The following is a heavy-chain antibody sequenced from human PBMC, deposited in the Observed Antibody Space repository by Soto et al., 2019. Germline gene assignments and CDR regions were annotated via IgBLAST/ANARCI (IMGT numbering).Heavy chain of an antibody. V-gene: IGHV3-9*01. J-gene: IGHJ4*01. Sequence: GGSLRLSCAASGFTFDDYAMHWVRQAPGKGLEWVSGISWNSGSIGYADSVKGRFTISRDNAKNSLYLQMNSLRAEDTALYYCSKAGFWSGYYNLGEYWGHGTLVAVSS. CDR2: ISWNSGSI. CDR1: GFTFDDYA. CDR3: SKAGFWSGYYNLGEY. D-gene: IGHD3-3*01.